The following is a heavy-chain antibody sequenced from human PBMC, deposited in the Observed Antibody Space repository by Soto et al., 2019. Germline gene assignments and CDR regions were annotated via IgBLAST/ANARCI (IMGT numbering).Heavy chain of an antibody. CDR3: ARTFCSTTSCQAHGMGV. Sequence: QVQLQESGPGLVKPSETLSLTCTVSGDSVSSGSYYWTWIRQPPGKGLEWIGYLYYTGTTNYNPSLKSRVTMSLDTSSNQFSLRLSSVTAADTAVYFCARTFCSTTSCQAHGMGVWGQGTSVTVSS. CDR1: GDSVSSGSYY. CDR2: LYYTGTT. D-gene: IGHD2-2*01. J-gene: IGHJ6*02. V-gene: IGHV4-61*01.